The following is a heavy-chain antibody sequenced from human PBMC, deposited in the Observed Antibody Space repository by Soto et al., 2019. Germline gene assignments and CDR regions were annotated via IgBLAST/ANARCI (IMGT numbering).Heavy chain of an antibody. CDR1: GGSISNYY. V-gene: IGHV4-59*01. Sequence: QVQLQESGPRLVKPSETLSLTCIVSGGSISNYYWSWIRQPPGKGLEWIGYIYYSGGTNYNPSLQSRVTIPVDTSKNQFSLKLSSVTAADTAVYYCARAVLPATAPFDYWGQGTLVTVSS. CDR2: IYYSGGT. D-gene: IGHD2-2*01. CDR3: ARAVLPATAPFDY. J-gene: IGHJ4*02.